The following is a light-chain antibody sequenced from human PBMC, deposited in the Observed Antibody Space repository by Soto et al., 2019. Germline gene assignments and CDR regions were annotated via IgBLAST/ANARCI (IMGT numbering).Light chain of an antibody. CDR1: QSVSSN. J-gene: IGKJ4*01. V-gene: IGKV3-15*01. CDR3: QQYDNWLT. CDR2: GAS. Sequence: EIVMTQSPATLSVSPGERATLSCRASQSVSSNLAWYQQKPGQAPRLLIYGASTRTTRIPATFSGSGSGTEFTLPISSLQSEDFEVYYCQQYDNWLTFGRGTKVEIK.